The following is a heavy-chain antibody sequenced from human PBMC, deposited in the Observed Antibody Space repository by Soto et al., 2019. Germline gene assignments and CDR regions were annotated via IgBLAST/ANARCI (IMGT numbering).Heavy chain of an antibody. J-gene: IGHJ6*02. V-gene: IGHV1-18*04. Sequence: ALVNRSCKASGYTNTGDFVRWVRLATRKGLEWMGWISSYNGDTNYAQTFQGRVTMTTDTSTSTAYMELRSLRSDDTAVYYCAREGVAPYYYSGMAVWGQGTPDIGSS. CDR3: AREGVAPYYYSGMAV. D-gene: IGHD5-12*01. CDR1: GYTNTGDF. CDR2: ISSYNGDT.